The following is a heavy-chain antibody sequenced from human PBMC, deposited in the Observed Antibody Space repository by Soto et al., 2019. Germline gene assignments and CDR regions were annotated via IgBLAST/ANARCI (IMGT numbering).Heavy chain of an antibody. J-gene: IGHJ4*02. CDR2: ISYDGSNK. CDR3: AKVWCAGVCFPYYFDY. V-gene: IGHV3-30*18. CDR1: GFTFSSYG. Sequence: QVQLVESGGGVDQPGRSLRLSCAASGFTFSSYGMHWVRQAPGKGLEWVAVISYDGSNKYYADSVKGRFTISRDNSKNTLYLQMNSLRAEDTAVYYCAKVWCAGVCFPYYFDYWGQGTLVTVSS. D-gene: IGHD2-8*01.